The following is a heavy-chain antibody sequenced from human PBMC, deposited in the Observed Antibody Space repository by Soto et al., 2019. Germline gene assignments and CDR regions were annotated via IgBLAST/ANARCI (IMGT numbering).Heavy chain of an antibody. D-gene: IGHD2-15*01. V-gene: IGHV3-53*01. CDR2: IWSAGLT. J-gene: IGHJ5*02. CDR1: GFTVSSKY. Sequence: PGGSLRLFCAASGFTVSSKYMNWVRQAPGKGLEWVSIIWSAGLTYYADSVRGRFTISRDISKNILFLQMNNLRAEDSAIYYCARELPPDLWGQRTRVTVSS. CDR3: ARELPPDL.